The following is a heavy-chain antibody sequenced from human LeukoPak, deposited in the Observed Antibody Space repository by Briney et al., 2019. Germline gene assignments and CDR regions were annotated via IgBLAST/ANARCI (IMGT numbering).Heavy chain of an antibody. Sequence: ASVKVSCKASGGTFSTYAISWVRQAPGQGLEWMGGIIPIFGTANYAQKFQGRVTITADESTSTAYMELSSLRSEDTAVYYCARDSVAVGGNTNFDYWGQGTLVTVSS. CDR3: ARDSVAVGGNTNFDY. CDR1: GGTFSTYA. CDR2: IIPIFGTA. J-gene: IGHJ4*02. V-gene: IGHV1-69*13. D-gene: IGHD2-15*01.